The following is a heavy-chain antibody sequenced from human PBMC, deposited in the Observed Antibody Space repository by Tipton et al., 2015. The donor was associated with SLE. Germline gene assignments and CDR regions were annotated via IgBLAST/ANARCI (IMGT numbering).Heavy chain of an antibody. CDR1: GFTFSSYS. CDR2: ISSSSSYI. D-gene: IGHD2-15*01. J-gene: IGHJ6*02. Sequence: SLRLSCAASGFTFSSYSMNWVRQAPGKGLEWVSSISSSSSYIYYADSVKGRFTISRDNAKNSLYLQMNSLRAEDTAVYYCARVGGYCSGGSCYSPYYYGMDVWGQGTTVTVSS. V-gene: IGHV3-21*03. CDR3: ARVGGYCSGGSCYSPYYYGMDV.